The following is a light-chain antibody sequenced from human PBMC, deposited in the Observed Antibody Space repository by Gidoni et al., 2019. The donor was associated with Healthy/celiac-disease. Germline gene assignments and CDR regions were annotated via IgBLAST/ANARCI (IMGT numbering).Light chain of an antibody. CDR1: QSVSSSY. J-gene: IGKJ1*01. V-gene: IGKV3-20*01. CDR2: GAS. Sequence: EIVLTQSPGTLSLSPGERATLSCRASQSVSSSYLAWYQQKPGQAPRLLIYGASSRATGIPDRFSCSGSGTDFTITISRLEPEDFAVYYCQQYGSSPTFGQGTKVEIK. CDR3: QQYGSSPT.